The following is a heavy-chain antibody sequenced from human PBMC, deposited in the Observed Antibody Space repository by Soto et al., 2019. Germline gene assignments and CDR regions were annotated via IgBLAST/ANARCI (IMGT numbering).Heavy chain of an antibody. J-gene: IGHJ4*02. D-gene: IGHD3-22*01. CDR1: GFTFSSYG. CDR3: AKDYYDSSGYPIERDY. CDR2: ISYDGSNK. Sequence: GGSLRLSCAASGFTFSSYGMHWVRQAPGKGLEWVAVISYDGSNKYYADSVKGRFTISRDNSKNTLYLQMNSLRAEDTAVYYCAKDYYDSSGYPIERDYWGQGTLVTVSS. V-gene: IGHV3-30*18.